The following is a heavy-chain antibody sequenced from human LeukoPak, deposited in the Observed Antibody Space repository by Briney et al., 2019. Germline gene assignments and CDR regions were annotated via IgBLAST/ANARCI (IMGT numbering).Heavy chain of an antibody. CDR1: GFTFRSYA. V-gene: IGHV3-23*01. J-gene: IGHJ4*02. Sequence: GGSLRLSCAASGFTFRSYAMRWVRQAPGKGLEWVSAISGSGGSTYYADSVKGRFTISRDNSKNTLYLQMNSLRAEDTAIYYCASGIAYNYYFNYWGQGTLVTVSS. CDR2: ISGSGGST. D-gene: IGHD5-24*01. CDR3: ASGIAYNYYFNY.